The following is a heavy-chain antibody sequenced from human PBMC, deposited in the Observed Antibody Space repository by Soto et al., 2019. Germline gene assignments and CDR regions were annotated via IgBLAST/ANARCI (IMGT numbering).Heavy chain of an antibody. D-gene: IGHD6-19*01. CDR1: GFTFSSYS. V-gene: IGHV3-21*01. CDR2: ISSSSSYI. CDR3: ARALRYSSGWYYFDY. J-gene: IGHJ4*02. Sequence: EVQLVGSGGGLVKPGGSLRLSCAASGFTFSSYSMNWVRQAPGKGLEWVSSISSSSSYIYYADSVKGRFTISRDNPKNSLYLQMNSLRAEDTAVYYCARALRYSSGWYYFDYWGQGTLVTVSS.